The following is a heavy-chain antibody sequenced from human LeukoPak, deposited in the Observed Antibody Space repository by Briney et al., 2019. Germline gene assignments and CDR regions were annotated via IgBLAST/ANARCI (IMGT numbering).Heavy chain of an antibody. CDR2: IYYSGST. J-gene: IGHJ4*02. D-gene: IGHD1-26*01. V-gene: IGHV4-61*01. CDR1: GGSVNSGSYY. CDR3: ARAAYSGGYHSDY. Sequence: SGTLSLTCTVSGGSVNSGSYYWNWIRQPPGKGLEWIGYIYYSGSTNYNPSLKSRVTISVDTSKNQFSLKLSSVTAADTAVYYCARAAYSGGYHSDYWGQGTLVTVSS.